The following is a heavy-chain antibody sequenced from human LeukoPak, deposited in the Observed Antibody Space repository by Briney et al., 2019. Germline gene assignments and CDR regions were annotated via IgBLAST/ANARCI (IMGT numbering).Heavy chain of an antibody. Sequence: GASVKVSCKASGGTFSSYAISWVRQAPGQGLEWMGGIIPIFGTANYAQKFQGRVTITADKSTSTAYMELSSLRSEDTAVYYCARDRGENLIVGATLNWFDPWGQGTLVTVSS. J-gene: IGHJ5*02. V-gene: IGHV1-69*06. D-gene: IGHD1-26*01. CDR2: IIPIFGTA. CDR1: GGTFSSYA. CDR3: ARDRGENLIVGATLNWFDP.